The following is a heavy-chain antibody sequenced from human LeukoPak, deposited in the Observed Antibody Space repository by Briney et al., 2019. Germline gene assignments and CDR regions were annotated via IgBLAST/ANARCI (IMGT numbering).Heavy chain of an antibody. CDR2: IIPIFGTA. CDR3: AREAKGPAYYYYYMDA. J-gene: IGHJ6*03. CDR1: GGTFSSYA. Sequence: SVKVSCKASGGTFSSYAISWVRQAPGQGLEWMGGIIPIFGTANYAQKFQGRVTITTDESTSTAYMELSSLRSEDTAVYYCAREAKGPAYYYYYMDAWGKGTTVTVSS. V-gene: IGHV1-69*05.